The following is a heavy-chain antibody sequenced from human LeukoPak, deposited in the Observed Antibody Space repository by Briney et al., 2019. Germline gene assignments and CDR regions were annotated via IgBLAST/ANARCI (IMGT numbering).Heavy chain of an antibody. V-gene: IGHV3-30*04. CDR2: ISYDGSNK. Sequence: GGSLRLSCAASGFTFSSYAMHWVRQAPGRGLEWVAVISYDGSNKYYADSVKGRFTNSRDNSKNTLYLQMNSLRGEDTAVYYCARALDGYRTLSIYYWGQGTLVTVSS. D-gene: IGHD5-24*01. J-gene: IGHJ4*02. CDR3: ARALDGYRTLSIYY. CDR1: GFTFSSYA.